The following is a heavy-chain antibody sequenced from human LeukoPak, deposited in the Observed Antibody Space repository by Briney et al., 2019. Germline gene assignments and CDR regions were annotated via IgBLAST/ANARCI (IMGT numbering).Heavy chain of an antibody. D-gene: IGHD5-18*01. V-gene: IGHV3-66*01. CDR3: ARDNTAIYYYGMDV. CDR1: GFTFSGHA. J-gene: IGHJ6*02. CDR2: IYSGGST. Sequence: GGSLRLSCAASGFTFSGHAMSWVRQAPGKGLEWVSVIYSGGSTYYADSVKGRFTISRDNSKNTLYLQMNSLRAEDTAVYYCARDNTAIYYYGMDVWGQGTTVTVSS.